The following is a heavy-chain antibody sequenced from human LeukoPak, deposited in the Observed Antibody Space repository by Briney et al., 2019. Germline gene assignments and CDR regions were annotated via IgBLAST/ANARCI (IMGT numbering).Heavy chain of an antibody. CDR3: VRSMSGRNDF. CDR1: GFTVSNYW. CDR2: INIDGSRT. Sequence: GGSLSLSCAGSGFTVSNYWVHWVRHAPGEGLVWVSRINIDGSRTDYADSVKGRFTISRDNAKNTLYLQMNSLSAEDTAVYYCVRSMSGRNDFWGQGTLVTVSS. V-gene: IGHV3-74*01. J-gene: IGHJ4*02. D-gene: IGHD1-26*01.